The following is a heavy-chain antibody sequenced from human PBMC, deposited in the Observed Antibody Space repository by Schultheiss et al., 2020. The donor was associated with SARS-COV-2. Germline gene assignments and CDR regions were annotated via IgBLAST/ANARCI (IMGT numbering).Heavy chain of an antibody. D-gene: IGHD6-6*01. V-gene: IGHV3-30*18. CDR3: ANGAARPGHYYYGMDV. Sequence: GGSLRLSCAASGFTFITYGMHWVRQAPGKGLEWVSVISYDGTKKYYADSVKGRFTISRDNSKNTLYLQMNSLRPEDTAVYYCANGAARPGHYYYGMDVWGQGTTVTVSS. CDR2: ISYDGTKK. J-gene: IGHJ6*02. CDR1: GFTFITYG.